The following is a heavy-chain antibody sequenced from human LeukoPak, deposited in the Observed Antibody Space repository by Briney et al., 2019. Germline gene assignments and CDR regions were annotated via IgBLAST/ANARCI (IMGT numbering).Heavy chain of an antibody. Sequence: PSETLSLTCTVSGGSISSSSYYWGWIRQPPGKGLEWIGSIYYSGSTYYNPSLKSRVTISVDTSKNQFSLKLSSVTAADTAVYYCARGGGTHESSTVAFDIWGQGTMVTVSS. CDR1: GGSISSSSYY. CDR2: IYYSGST. D-gene: IGHD4-17*01. V-gene: IGHV4-39*07. CDR3: ARGGGTHESSTVAFDI. J-gene: IGHJ3*02.